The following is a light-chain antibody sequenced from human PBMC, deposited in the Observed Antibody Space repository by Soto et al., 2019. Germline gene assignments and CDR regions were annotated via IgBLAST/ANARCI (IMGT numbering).Light chain of an antibody. CDR3: QQSYSTPWT. V-gene: IGKV1-39*01. J-gene: IGKJ1*01. CDR2: AAS. CDR1: QSISSY. Sequence: DIQVTQSPSSLSASVGDRVTITCRASQSISSYLNWYQQKPGKAPKLLTYAASSLQSGVPSRFSGSGSGTDFTLTISSLQPEDFATYYCQQSYSTPWTFGQGTKVDIK.